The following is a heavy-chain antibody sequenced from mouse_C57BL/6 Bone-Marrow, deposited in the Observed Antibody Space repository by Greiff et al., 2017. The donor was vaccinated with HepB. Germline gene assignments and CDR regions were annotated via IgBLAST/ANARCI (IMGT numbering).Heavy chain of an antibody. Sequence: EVQGVESEGGLVQPGSSMKLSCTASGFTFSDYHMAWVRQVPETGLEWVANINYDGSSTYYRDSLKSRVIISGDNANNLLYLQRSSLKSEDTAAYYCTIVRVYAMDYWGQGTSVTVSS. J-gene: IGHJ4*01. D-gene: IGHD3-1*01. CDR3: TIVRVYAMDY. V-gene: IGHV5-16*01. CDR1: GFTFSDYH. CDR2: INYDGSST.